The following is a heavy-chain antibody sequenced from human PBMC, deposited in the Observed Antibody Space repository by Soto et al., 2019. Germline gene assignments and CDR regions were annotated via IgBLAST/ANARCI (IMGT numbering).Heavy chain of an antibody. J-gene: IGHJ6*03. CDR3: ARQPGSIAVAGIYMDV. CDR1: GYTFTSYG. D-gene: IGHD6-19*01. V-gene: IGHV1-18*01. Sequence: ASVKVSCKASGYTFTSYGISWVGQAPGQGLEWMGWISAYNGNTNYAQKLQGRVTMTTDTSTSTAYMELRSLRSDDTAVYYCARQPGSIAVAGIYMDVWGKGTTVTVPS. CDR2: ISAYNGNT.